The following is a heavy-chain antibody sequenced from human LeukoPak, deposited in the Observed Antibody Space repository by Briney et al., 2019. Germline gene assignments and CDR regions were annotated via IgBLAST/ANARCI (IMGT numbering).Heavy chain of an antibody. J-gene: IGHJ3*02. CDR3: ARDRFWTYSSGWSDAGAAFDI. CDR1: GGSISSYY. CDR2: IYYSGST. Sequence: SETLSLTCTVSGGSISSYYWSWIRQPPGKGLEWIGYIYYSGSTNYNPSLKSRVTISVDTSKNQFSLKLSSVTAADTAVYYCARDRFWTYSSGWSDAGAAFDIWGQGTMVTVSS. V-gene: IGHV4-59*12. D-gene: IGHD6-19*01.